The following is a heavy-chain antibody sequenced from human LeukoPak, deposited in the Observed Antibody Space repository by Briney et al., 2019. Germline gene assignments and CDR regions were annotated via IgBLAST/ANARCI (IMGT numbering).Heavy chain of an antibody. CDR3: ARVFSYYYDSSGEHFDY. CDR1: GYTFTSYG. Sequence: ASVKVSCKASGYTFTSYGISRVRQAPGQGLEWMGWISAYNGNTNYAQKLQGRVTMTTDTSTSTAYMELRSLRSDDTAVYYCARVFSYYYDSSGEHFDYWGQGTLVTVSS. J-gene: IGHJ4*02. CDR2: ISAYNGNT. V-gene: IGHV1-18*01. D-gene: IGHD3-22*01.